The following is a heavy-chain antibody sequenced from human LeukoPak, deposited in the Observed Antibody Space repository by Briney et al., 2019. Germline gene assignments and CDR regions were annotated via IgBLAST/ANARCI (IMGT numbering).Heavy chain of an antibody. V-gene: IGHV4-61*01. J-gene: IGHJ4*02. CDR1: GGYVNRGTFF. D-gene: IGHD3-22*01. Sequence: PSETLSPTCAVSGGYVNRGTFFWTWIRKPPGKGLEWIGYISNSGSTNYHPSLKSRVTISSDTSKTQFTLKLTSVTAADTAVYYCARSPSGYRFDSWGQGTLVTVSS. CDR3: ARSPSGYRFDS. CDR2: ISNSGST.